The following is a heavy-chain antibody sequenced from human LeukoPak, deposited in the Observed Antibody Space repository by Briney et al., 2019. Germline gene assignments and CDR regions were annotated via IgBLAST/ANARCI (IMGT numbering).Heavy chain of an antibody. CDR1: GGSISSYY. CDR3: AREDSGYYYGMDV. V-gene: IGHV4-59*01. CDR2: IYYSAST. Sequence: SETLSLTCTVSGGSISSYYWSWIRQPPGKGLEWIGYIYYSASTNYNPSLKSLVTISVDTSKNQFSLKLSSVTAADTAVYYCAREDSGYYYGMDVWGQGTTVTVSS. J-gene: IGHJ6*02. D-gene: IGHD3-10*01.